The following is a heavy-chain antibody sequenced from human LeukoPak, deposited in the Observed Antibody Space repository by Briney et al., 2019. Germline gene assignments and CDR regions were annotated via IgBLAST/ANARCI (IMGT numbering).Heavy chain of an antibody. CDR1: GFTFSSHS. CDR3: AKGDSSGYLFDY. V-gene: IGHV3-30*02. Sequence: GGSLRLSCAASGFTFSSHSMNWVRQAPGKGLEWVAFIRYDGSNKYYADSVKGRFTISRDNSKNTLYLQMNSLRAEDTAVYYCAKGDSSGYLFDYWGQGTLVTVSS. CDR2: IRYDGSNK. D-gene: IGHD3-22*01. J-gene: IGHJ4*02.